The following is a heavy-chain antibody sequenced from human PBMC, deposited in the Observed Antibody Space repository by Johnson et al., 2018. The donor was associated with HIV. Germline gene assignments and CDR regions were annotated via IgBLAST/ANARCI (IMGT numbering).Heavy chain of an antibody. J-gene: IGHJ3*02. Sequence: VQLVESGGGLVQPGRSLRLSCAASGFTFDDYAMHWVRQAPGKGLEWVSGISWNSGSIGYADSVKGRFTISRDNAKNSLYLQMNSLRAEDTALYYCARVSYSGTYWAFDIWGQGIMVTVSS. CDR2: ISWNSGSI. V-gene: IGHV3-9*01. CDR3: ARVSYSGTYWAFDI. CDR1: GFTFDDYA. D-gene: IGHD1-26*01.